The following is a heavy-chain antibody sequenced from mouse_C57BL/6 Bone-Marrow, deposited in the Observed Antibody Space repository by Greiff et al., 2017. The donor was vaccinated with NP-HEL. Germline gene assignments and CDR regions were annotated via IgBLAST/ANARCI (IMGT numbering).Heavy chain of an antibody. J-gene: IGHJ4*01. Sequence: DVMLVESGGGLVKPGGSLKLSCAASGFTFSDYGMHWVRQAPEKGLEWVAYISSGSSTIYYADTEKGRFTISRDNAKNTLFLQMTSLRSEDTAMYYCARGENYYAMDYWGQGTSVTVSS. CDR2: ISSGSSTI. CDR3: ARGENYYAMDY. CDR1: GFTFSDYG. V-gene: IGHV5-17*01.